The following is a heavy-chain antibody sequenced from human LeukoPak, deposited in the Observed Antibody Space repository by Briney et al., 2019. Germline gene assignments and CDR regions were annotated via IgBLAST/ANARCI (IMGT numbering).Heavy chain of an antibody. Sequence: GSLRLSCAASGFTFSSYAMHWVRQAPGKGLEWVAVISYDGSNKYYADSVKGRFTISRDNSKNTLYLQMNSLRAEDTAVYYCARSIPRDSSGYYYFDYWGQGTLVTVSS. D-gene: IGHD3-22*01. CDR2: ISYDGSNK. V-gene: IGHV3-30-3*01. CDR1: GFTFSSYA. J-gene: IGHJ4*02. CDR3: ARSIPRDSSGYYYFDY.